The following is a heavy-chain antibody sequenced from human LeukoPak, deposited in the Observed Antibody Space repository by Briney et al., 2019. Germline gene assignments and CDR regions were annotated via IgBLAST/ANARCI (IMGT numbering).Heavy chain of an antibody. D-gene: IGHD3-10*01. CDR1: GGSFSGYY. CDR2: INHSGST. CDR3: ARGLLVLWFGELLSKPYFDY. V-gene: IGHV4-34*01. J-gene: IGHJ4*02. Sequence: SETLSLTCAVYGGSFSGYYWRWIRQPPGKGLEWIGEINHSGSTNYNPSLKSRVTISVDTSKNQFSLKLSSVTAADTAVYYCARGLLVLWFGELLSKPYFDYWGQGTLVTVSS.